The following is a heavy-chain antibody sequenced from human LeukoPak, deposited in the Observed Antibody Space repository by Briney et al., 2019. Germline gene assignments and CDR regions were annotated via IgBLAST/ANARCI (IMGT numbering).Heavy chain of an antibody. CDR3: ARHRGYERTGYYFLDAFDF. Sequence: PSETLSLTCTVSGGSISSHYGSWIRQPPGKGLEWIGYIYYSGSTNYNPSLKSRVTISVDTSKNQFSLNLSSLTAADTAVYYCARHRGYERTGYYFLDAFDFWGQGTMVTVSS. J-gene: IGHJ3*01. D-gene: IGHD3-22*01. CDR1: GGSISSHY. V-gene: IGHV4-59*08. CDR2: IYYSGST.